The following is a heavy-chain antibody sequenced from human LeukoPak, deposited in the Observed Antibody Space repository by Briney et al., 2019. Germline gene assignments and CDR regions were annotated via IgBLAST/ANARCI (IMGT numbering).Heavy chain of an antibody. CDR3: ARASTTGTSWGDP. J-gene: IGHJ5*02. V-gene: IGHV1-8*01. Sequence: ASVTVSFKASGYTFTSYDINWVRQAPGQGLEWMGWMNPNSGNTGYAQKFQGRVTMTRNTSISTAYMELSSLRSEDTAVYYCARASTTGTSWGDPWGQGTLVTVSS. D-gene: IGHD1-1*01. CDR2: MNPNSGNT. CDR1: GYTFTSYD.